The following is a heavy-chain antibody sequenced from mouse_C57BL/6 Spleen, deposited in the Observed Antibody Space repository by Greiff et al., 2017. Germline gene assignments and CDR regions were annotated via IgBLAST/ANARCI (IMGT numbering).Heavy chain of an antibody. CDR1: GYTFTSYW. CDR2: IDPNSGGT. Sequence: QVQLQPPGAELVQPGASVKLSCKASGYTFTSYWMHWVKQRPGRGLEWIGRIDPNSGGTKYNEKFKSKATLTVDKPSSTAYMQLSILTSEDSAVYYCARWGGDYYAMDYWGQGTLVTVSS. J-gene: IGHJ4*01. D-gene: IGHD2-13*01. CDR3: ARWGGDYYAMDY. V-gene: IGHV1-72*01.